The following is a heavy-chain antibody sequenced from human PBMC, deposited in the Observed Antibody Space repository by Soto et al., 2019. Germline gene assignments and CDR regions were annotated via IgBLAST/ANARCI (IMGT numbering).Heavy chain of an antibody. CDR3: ASLRPLPEQQLNPVSDY. V-gene: IGHV4-39*01. CDR2: IYHSGST. J-gene: IGHJ4*02. D-gene: IGHD6-13*01. Sequence: PPETLSLTCTVSGGSTSRSSYYWCWIRQPPGKGLEWIGGIYHSGSTNYNPALKSRVTISVDTSKNQFSLKLSSVTAADTAVYYCASLRPLPEQQLNPVSDYWGQGTLVTVSS. CDR1: GGSTSRSSYY.